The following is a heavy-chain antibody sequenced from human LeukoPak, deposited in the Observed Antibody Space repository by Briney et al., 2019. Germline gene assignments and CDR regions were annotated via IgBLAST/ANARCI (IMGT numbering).Heavy chain of an antibody. CDR1: GFTFTSSA. V-gene: IGHV1-58*02. D-gene: IGHD5-18*01. CDR2: IVVGSGNT. Sequence: SVKVSCKASGFTFTSSAMQGVRQARGQRLEWIGWIVVGSGNTNYAQKFQERVTITRDMSTSTAYMELSSLRSEDTAVYYCAADRRYSYGRSGPYYYYYMDVWGKGTTVTVSS. CDR3: AADRRYSYGRSGPYYYYYMDV. J-gene: IGHJ6*03.